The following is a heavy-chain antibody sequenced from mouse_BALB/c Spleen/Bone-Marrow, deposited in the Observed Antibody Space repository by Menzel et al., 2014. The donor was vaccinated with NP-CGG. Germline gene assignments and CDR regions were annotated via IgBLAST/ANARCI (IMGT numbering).Heavy chain of an antibody. J-gene: IGHJ3*01. Sequence: EVQVVSSGPCLFTPSPSLSFICPFTFFFFSSDSSWNQLRQYPGYKLELMGYISYSGSTTYNPSLKSRIIITRDTSKNQFFLQLNSVTTEDTATEDCARANWVRWVAYWGQGTLVTVSA. CDR1: FFFFSSDSS. CDR2: ISYSGST. CDR3: ARANWVRWVAY. D-gene: IGHD4-1*01. V-gene: IGHV3-2*02.